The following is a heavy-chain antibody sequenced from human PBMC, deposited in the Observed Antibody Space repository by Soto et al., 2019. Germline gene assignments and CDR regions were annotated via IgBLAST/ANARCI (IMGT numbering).Heavy chain of an antibody. CDR3: ARGTVLVATTEDYYYYYYMDV. V-gene: IGHV1-8*01. Sequence: ASVKVSCKASGYTFTSYDINWVRQATGQGLEWMGWMNPNSGNTGYAQKFQGRVTMTRNTSISTAYMELSSLRSEDTAVYYCARGTVLVATTEDYYYYYYMDVWGKGTTVTVSS. CDR2: MNPNSGNT. D-gene: IGHD5-12*01. J-gene: IGHJ6*03. CDR1: GYTFTSYD.